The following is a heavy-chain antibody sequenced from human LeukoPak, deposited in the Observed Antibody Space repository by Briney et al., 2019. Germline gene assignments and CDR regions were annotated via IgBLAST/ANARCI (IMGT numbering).Heavy chain of an antibody. CDR3: ARQHYSNYGGYYGMDV. CDR1: GGSISSSNW. Sequence: SETLSLTCADSGGSISSSNWWSWVRQPPGKGLEWIGEIYHSGSTNYNPSLKSRVTISVDKSKNQFSLKLSSVTAADTAVYYCARQHYSNYGGYYGMDVWGQGTTVTVSS. D-gene: IGHD4-11*01. J-gene: IGHJ6*02. V-gene: IGHV4-4*02. CDR2: IYHSGST.